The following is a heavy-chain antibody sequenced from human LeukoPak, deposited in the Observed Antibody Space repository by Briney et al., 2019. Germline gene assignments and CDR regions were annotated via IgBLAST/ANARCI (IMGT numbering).Heavy chain of an antibody. CDR1: GGSFSGYY. CDR3: ARACQQEDIVVVPAAIWYGIDV. Sequence: SETLSLTCAVYGGSFSGYYWSWIRQPPGKGLEWIGEINHSGSTNYNPSLKSRVTLSVYTSKDQISLKLSSVAAADTAVDYCARACQQEDIVVVPAAIWYGIDVWGQGTTASDSS. V-gene: IGHV4-34*01. CDR2: INHSGST. D-gene: IGHD2-2*01. J-gene: IGHJ6*02.